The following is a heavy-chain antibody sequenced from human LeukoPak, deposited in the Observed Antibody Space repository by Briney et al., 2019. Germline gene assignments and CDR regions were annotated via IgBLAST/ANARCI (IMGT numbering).Heavy chain of an antibody. CDR1: GFTFSSYD. CDR3: ARTGSWGRIAAAGTNSWFDP. CDR2: IGTAGDT. D-gene: IGHD6-13*01. J-gene: IGHJ5*02. Sequence: GGSLRLSCAASGFTFSSYDMHWVRQATGKVLEWVSAIGTAGDTYYPGSVKGRFTISRENAKNSLYLQMNSLRAGDTAVYYCARTGSWGRIAAAGTNSWFDPWDQGTLVTVSS. V-gene: IGHV3-13*01.